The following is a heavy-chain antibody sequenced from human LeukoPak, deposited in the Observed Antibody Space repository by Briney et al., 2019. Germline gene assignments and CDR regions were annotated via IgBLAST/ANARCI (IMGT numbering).Heavy chain of an antibody. J-gene: IGHJ4*02. D-gene: IGHD6-13*01. CDR3: ARGEQQLVPDY. CDR1: GYTFTSYW. CDR2: IYAGDSDT. Sequence: GESLKISCKGSGYTFTSYWVGWVRQMPGKGLEWMGIIYAGDSDTRYSPSFQGQVTISADKSISTAYLQWSSLKASDTAMYYCARGEQQLVPDYWGQGTLVTVSS. V-gene: IGHV5-51*01.